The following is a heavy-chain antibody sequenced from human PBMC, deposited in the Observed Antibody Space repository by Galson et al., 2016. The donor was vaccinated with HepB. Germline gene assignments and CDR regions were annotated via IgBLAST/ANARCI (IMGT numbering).Heavy chain of an antibody. V-gene: IGHV6-1*01. CDR2: TYYRSQWFN. CDR1: GDSVTNDETT. D-gene: IGHD5-18*01. Sequence: CAISGDSVTNDETTWNWIRQSPSRGLEWLGRTYYRSQWFNEYAVSVNSRITINSDTSRNQFSLQLDSVTPDDTAAYFCTRGYMQTGMNVWGQGTTVTVSS. J-gene: IGHJ6*02. CDR3: TRGYMQTGMNV.